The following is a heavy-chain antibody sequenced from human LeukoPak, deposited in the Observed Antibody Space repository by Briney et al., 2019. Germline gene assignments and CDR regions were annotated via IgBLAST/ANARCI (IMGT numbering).Heavy chain of an antibody. CDR3: ASRPARRPRGIAAARYSDY. D-gene: IGHD6-13*01. Sequence: GASVKVSCKASGYTFTSYDINWVRQATGQGLEWMGWMNPNSGNTGYAQKFQGRVTMTRNTSISTAYMELSSLRSEDTAVYYCASRPARRPRGIAAARYSDYWGQGTLVTVSS. CDR1: GYTFTSYD. J-gene: IGHJ4*02. CDR2: MNPNSGNT. V-gene: IGHV1-8*01.